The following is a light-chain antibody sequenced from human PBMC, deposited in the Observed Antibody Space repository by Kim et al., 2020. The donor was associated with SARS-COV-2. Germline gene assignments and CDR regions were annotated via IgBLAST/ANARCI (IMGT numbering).Light chain of an antibody. J-gene: IGKJ4*01. CDR2: AAS. Sequence: SASVGDRVTITCRASQNVNNHLVWLQQKPGEAPKSLIYAASSLQSGVPTRFSGSGSGTDFTLTISSLLPEDSATYYCQQNSAYPLTFGGGTKLEI. CDR1: QNVNNH. V-gene: IGKV1-16*01. CDR3: QQNSAYPLT.